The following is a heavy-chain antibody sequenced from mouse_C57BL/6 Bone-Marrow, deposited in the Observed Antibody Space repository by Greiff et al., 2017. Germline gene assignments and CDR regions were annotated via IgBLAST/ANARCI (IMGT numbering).Heavy chain of an antibody. V-gene: IGHV5-6*02. CDR1: GFTFSSYG. J-gene: IGHJ3*01. CDR3: ALSAWFAY. CDR2: ISSGGSYT. Sequence: DVMLVESGGDLVKPGGSLTLSCAASGFTFSSYGLSWVRQTPDKRLEWVATISSGGSYTYYPDSVKGRFTISRDHAKNTLYLQLSCLMSEDTAMYYCALSAWFAYWGQGTLVTVSA.